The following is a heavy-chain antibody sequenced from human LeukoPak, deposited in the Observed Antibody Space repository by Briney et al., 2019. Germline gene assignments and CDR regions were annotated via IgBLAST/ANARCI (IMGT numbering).Heavy chain of an antibody. CDR2: IVDDGTTT. Sequence: PGESLRLSCAVSGFTFRRYAMSWVRQAPGKGLEWVSSIVDDGTTTKYADSVKGRFTISRDNSKSTLYLQMNSLRVEDTAIYYCAANRDTWFFDAWSQGSLITVSS. CDR3: AANRDTWFFDA. J-gene: IGHJ5*02. CDR1: GFTFRRYA. D-gene: IGHD3-9*01. V-gene: IGHV3-23*01.